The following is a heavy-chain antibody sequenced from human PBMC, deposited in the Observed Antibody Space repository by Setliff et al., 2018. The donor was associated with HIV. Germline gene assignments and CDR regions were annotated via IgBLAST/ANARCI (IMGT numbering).Heavy chain of an antibody. J-gene: IGHJ4*02. CDR1: GFTFSDHY. D-gene: IGHD6-19*01. CDR2: IRCDGSNE. CDR3: ARGFSSGWYGFDY. Sequence: PGGSLRLSCAASGFTFSDHYMDWVRQAPGKGLEWVAFIRCDGSNEYYADSVKGRFTISRDNSKNTLYLQMNSLRAEDTAVYYCARGFSSGWYGFDYWGQGTLVTVSS. V-gene: IGHV3-30*02.